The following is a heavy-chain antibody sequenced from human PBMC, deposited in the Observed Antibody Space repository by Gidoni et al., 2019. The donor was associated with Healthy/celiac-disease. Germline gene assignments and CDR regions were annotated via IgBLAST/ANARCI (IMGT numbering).Heavy chain of an antibody. Sequence: QVQLVQSGAEVHKPGSSVQLSCQASGGPFSSYAISWVRQAPGQGLEWMGGIIPIFGTANYAQKFQGRVTITADESTSTAYMELSSLRSEDTAVYYCARGAMMYYYYGMDVWGQGTTVTVSS. D-gene: IGHD3-22*01. V-gene: IGHV1-69*01. CDR2: IIPIFGTA. CDR3: ARGAMMYYYYGMDV. J-gene: IGHJ6*02. CDR1: GGPFSSYA.